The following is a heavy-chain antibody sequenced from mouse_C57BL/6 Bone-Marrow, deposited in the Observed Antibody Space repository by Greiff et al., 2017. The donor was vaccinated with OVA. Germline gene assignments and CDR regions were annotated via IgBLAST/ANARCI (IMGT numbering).Heavy chain of an antibody. J-gene: IGHJ1*03. CDR1: GYTFTSYW. D-gene: IGHD1-1*01. CDR3: ARVDSSCPGYFDV. CDR2: IDPSDSYT. Sequence: QVQLQQPGAELVKPGASVKLSCKASGYTFTSYWMQWVIQRPGQGLEWIGEIDPSDSYTNYNQKFKGKATLTVDTSSSTAYMQLSSLTSEDSAVYYGARVDSSCPGYFDVWGTGTTVTVSS. V-gene: IGHV1-50*01.